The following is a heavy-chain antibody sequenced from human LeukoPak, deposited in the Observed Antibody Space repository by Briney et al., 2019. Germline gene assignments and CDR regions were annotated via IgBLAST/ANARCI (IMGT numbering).Heavy chain of an antibody. V-gene: IGHV3-53*01. D-gene: IGHD3-10*01. CDR1: GFTVSSNY. J-gene: IGHJ4*02. Sequence: GGSLRLSCAASGFTVSSNYMSWVRQAPGKGLEWVSVIYSGGSTYYADPVKGRFTISRDNSKNTLYLQMNSLRAEDTAVYYCARDTYYGSGSYSVWGQGTLVTVSS. CDR2: IYSGGST. CDR3: ARDTYYGSGSYSV.